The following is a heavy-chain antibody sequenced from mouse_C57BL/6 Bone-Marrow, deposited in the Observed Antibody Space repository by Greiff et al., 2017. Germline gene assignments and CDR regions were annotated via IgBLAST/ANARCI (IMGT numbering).Heavy chain of an antibody. V-gene: IGHV1-69*01. CDR1: GYTFTSYW. J-gene: IGHJ1*03. CDR3: ARADYYYGSSYFYWYFDV. Sequence: VQLKQPGAELVMPGASVKLSCKASGYTFTSYWMHWVKQRPGQGLEWIGEIDPSDSYTNYNQKFKGKSTLTVDKSSSTAYMQLSSLTSEDSAVYYCARADYYYGSSYFYWYFDVWGTGTTVTVSS. CDR2: IDPSDSYT. D-gene: IGHD1-1*01.